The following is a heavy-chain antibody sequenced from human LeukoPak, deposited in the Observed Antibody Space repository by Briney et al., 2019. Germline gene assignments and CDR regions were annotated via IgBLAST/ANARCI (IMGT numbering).Heavy chain of an antibody. Sequence: GGSLRLYCAASGLTFSKSWMSWVRQAPGQGLEWVAAIKEDGSEKDYVDSVKGRFTISRDNAKNSLYLQMNSLRAEDTAVYYCATYTNWVAGDVWGQGTLVSVSS. J-gene: IGHJ6*02. CDR1: GLTFSKSW. V-gene: IGHV3-7*01. CDR3: ATYTNWVAGDV. CDR2: IKEDGSEK. D-gene: IGHD1-1*01.